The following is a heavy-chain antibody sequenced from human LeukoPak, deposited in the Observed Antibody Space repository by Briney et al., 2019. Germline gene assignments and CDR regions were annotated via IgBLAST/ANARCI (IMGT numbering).Heavy chain of an antibody. J-gene: IGHJ3*02. Sequence: SVKVSCKASGFTFTSSAMQWVRQARGQRLEWIGWIVVGSGNTNYAQKFQERVTITRDMSTSTAYMELSSLRSEDTAVYYCAAEWDDSRYRAFDIWGQGTMVTVSS. CDR2: IVVGSGNT. V-gene: IGHV1-58*02. CDR3: AAEWDDSRYRAFDI. D-gene: IGHD3-22*01. CDR1: GFTFTSSA.